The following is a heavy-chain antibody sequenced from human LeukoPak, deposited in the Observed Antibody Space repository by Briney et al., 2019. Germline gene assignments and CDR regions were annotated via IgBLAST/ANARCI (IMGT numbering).Heavy chain of an antibody. D-gene: IGHD3-9*01. CDR3: ARAEGYFDWLLPFDP. Sequence: GASVKVSCKASGYTFTSYYMHWARQAPGQGLEWMGLINPSGGSTSYAQKFQGRVTMTRDTSTSTVYMELSSLRSEDTAVYYCARAEGYFDWLLPFDPWGQGTLVTVSS. CDR2: INPSGGST. V-gene: IGHV1-46*01. CDR1: GYTFTSYY. J-gene: IGHJ5*02.